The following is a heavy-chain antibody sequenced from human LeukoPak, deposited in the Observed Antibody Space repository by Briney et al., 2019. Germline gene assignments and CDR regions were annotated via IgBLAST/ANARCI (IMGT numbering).Heavy chain of an antibody. CDR2: INAGNGNT. Sequence: GASVKVSCKASGYTFTSYAMHWVRQAPGQRLEWMGWINAGNGNTKYSQKFQGRVTITRDTSASTAYMELSSLRSDDTAVYYCARDHYDSSGYYGYAFNIWGQGTMVTVSS. CDR3: ARDHYDSSGYYGYAFNI. J-gene: IGHJ3*02. D-gene: IGHD3-22*01. V-gene: IGHV1-3*01. CDR1: GYTFTSYA.